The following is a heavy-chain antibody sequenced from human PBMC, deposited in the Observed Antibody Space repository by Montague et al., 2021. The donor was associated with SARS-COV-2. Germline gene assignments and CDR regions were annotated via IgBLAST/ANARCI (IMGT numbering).Heavy chain of an antibody. J-gene: IGHJ3*01. Sequence: CAISGDSVSPWWSLCTDSLSSHWNSRYASSGFECLASTYYRSKWYNDSAPSVSGRATVKPDTSRNQFSLHLDSVTPEDTALYFCARKMDSSFDVWGKGTMVIVSS. CDR2: TYYRSKWYN. D-gene: IGHD2-2*03. V-gene: IGHV6-1*01. CDR1: GDSVSPWWSLCTDSLS. CDR3: ARKMDSSFDV.